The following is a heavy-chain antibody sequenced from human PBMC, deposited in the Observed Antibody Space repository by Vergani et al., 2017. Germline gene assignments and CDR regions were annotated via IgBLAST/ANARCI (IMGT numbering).Heavy chain of an antibody. CDR2: ISSNGGST. D-gene: IGHD6-6*01. CDR3: AKDRGIAARLLGY. J-gene: IGHJ4*02. V-gene: IGHV3-64D*06. Sequence: EVQLVESGGGVVQPGRSLRLSCAASGFTFSSYAMHWVRQAPGKGLEYVSAISSNGGSTYYADSVKGRFTISRDNSKNTLYLQMSSLRAEDTALYYCAKDRGIAARLLGYWGQGTLVTVSS. CDR1: GFTFSSYA.